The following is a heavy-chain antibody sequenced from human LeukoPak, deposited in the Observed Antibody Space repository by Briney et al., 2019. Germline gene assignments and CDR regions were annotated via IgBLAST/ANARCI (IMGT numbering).Heavy chain of an antibody. CDR2: IYNSAST. J-gene: IGHJ4*02. V-gene: IGHV4-38-2*01. CDR3: ARNSTSGFFDY. Sequence: SETLSLTCVVSVDSITNGDYWGWIRQSPGKGLEWIASIYNSASTHYNPSLRSRVTILVDTSKNEFSLKMRSVTAADTAVYYCARNSTSGFFDYWGQGTLATVSS. CDR1: VDSITNGDY. D-gene: IGHD3-10*01.